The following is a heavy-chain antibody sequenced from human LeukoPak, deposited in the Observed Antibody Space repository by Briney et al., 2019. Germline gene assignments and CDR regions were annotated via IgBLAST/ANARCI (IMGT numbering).Heavy chain of an antibody. CDR1: GYSFTSYW. Sequence: GESLKISCKGSGYSFTSYWIGWVRQMPGKGLEWMGIIYPGDSDTRYSPSFQGQVTISADKSISTAYLQWSSLKASDTAMYYCARLARPNSGYKWGLLFDYWGQGTLVTVSS. CDR3: ARLARPNSGYKWGLLFDY. V-gene: IGHV5-51*01. CDR2: IYPGDSDT. J-gene: IGHJ4*02. D-gene: IGHD5-12*01.